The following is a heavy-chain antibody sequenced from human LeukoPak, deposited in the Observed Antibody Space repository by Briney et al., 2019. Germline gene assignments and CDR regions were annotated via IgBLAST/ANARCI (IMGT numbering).Heavy chain of an antibody. CDR2: INSDGSST. V-gene: IGHV3-74*01. D-gene: IGHD3-10*01. CDR3: ARDRGSDAFDI. Sequence: GGSLRLSCAASGFTFSSYWMHWVRQALGKGLVWVSRINSDGSSTSYADSVKGRFTISRDNAKNTLYLQMNSLRAEDTAVYYCARDRGSDAFDIWGQGTMVTVSS. J-gene: IGHJ3*02. CDR1: GFTFSSYW.